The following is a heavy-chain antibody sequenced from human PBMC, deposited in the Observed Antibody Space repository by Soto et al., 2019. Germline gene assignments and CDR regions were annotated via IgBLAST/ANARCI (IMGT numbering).Heavy chain of an antibody. D-gene: IGHD3-9*01. J-gene: IGHJ6*03. V-gene: IGHV1-8*01. CDR1: GYTFTSYD. CDR3: ARGHNFTKLSHYDILTGRRTYYYYMDV. Sequence: ASVKVSCKASGYTFTSYDINWVRQATGQGLEWKGWMNPNCGNIVYAQNFQGRVTMTRNTSISTAYMELSSLSFEDTAVFYCARGHNFTKLSHYDILTGRRTYYYYMDVWGKGTTVTVSS. CDR2: MNPNCGNI.